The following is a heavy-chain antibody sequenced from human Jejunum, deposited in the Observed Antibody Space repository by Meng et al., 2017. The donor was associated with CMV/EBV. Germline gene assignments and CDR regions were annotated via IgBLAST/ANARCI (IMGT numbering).Heavy chain of an antibody. CDR2: AGNKANSDTK. Sequence: FTFSDHDIDWVRQAPGKGPEWVGRAGNKANSDTKEYGASVKGRFTISRDDSKSSLYLQMNSLKTEDTAVYYCTRGHSGLNIYAFDIWGQGTMVTVSS. J-gene: IGHJ3*02. CDR3: TRGHSGLNIYAFDI. V-gene: IGHV3-72*01. CDR1: FTFSDHD. D-gene: IGHD1-26*01.